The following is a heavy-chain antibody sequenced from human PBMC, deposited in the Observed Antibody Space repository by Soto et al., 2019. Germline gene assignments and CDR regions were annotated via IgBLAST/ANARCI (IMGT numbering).Heavy chain of an antibody. CDR2: IFYSGST. D-gene: IGHD3-10*02. CDR3: ASMIGDPVLSFDS. Sequence: QVQLQESGPGLVKPSETLSLTCTVSGGSISSYYWSWIRQPPGKGLEWIGFIFYSGSTSYNPSLQGRVPISIDTSGYRFSLNLNSVTAADTAVYYCASMIGDPVLSFDSWGRGTLVAVSS. CDR1: GGSISSYY. J-gene: IGHJ5*01. V-gene: IGHV4-59*01.